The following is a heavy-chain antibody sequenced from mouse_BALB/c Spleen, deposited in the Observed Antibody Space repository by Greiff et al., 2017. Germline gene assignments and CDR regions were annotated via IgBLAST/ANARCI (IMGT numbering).Heavy chain of an antibody. J-gene: IGHJ4*01. V-gene: IGHV5-6*02. CDR1: GFTFSSYG. CDR2: ISSGGSYT. D-gene: IGHD2-14*01. CDR3: ARQDYRYDGAYYYAMDY. Sequence: DVKLVESGGDLVKPGGSLKLSCAASGFTFSSYGMSWVRQTPDKRLEWVATISSGGSYTYYPDSVKGRFTISRDNAKNTLYLQMSSLKSEDTAMYYCARQDYRYDGAYYYAMDYWGQGTSVTVSS.